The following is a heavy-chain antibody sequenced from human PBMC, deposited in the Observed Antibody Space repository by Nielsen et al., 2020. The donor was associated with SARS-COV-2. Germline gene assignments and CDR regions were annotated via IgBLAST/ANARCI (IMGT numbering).Heavy chain of an antibody. V-gene: IGHV7-4-1*02. J-gene: IGHJ4*02. D-gene: IGHD6-19*01. CDR3: ARTGYDGAWYSFDF. Sequence: ASVKVSCKASGYTFTNYAMNWVRQAPGQGLEWMGWINTNTGKPTYAQNFTGRFVFSLDTSVSTTYLQISSLKAEDTAVYYCARTGYDGAWYSFDFWGQGTLVTVSS. CDR1: GYTFTNYA. CDR2: INTNTGKP.